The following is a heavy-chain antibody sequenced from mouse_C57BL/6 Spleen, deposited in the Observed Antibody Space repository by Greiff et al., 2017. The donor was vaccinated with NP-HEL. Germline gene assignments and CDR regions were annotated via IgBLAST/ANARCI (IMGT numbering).Heavy chain of an antibody. CDR2: IDPSDSET. Sequence: QVQLQQPGAELVRPGSSVKLSCKASGYTFTSYWMHWVKQRPIQGLEWIGNIDPSDSETHYTQKFKDKATLTVDKSSSTAYMQLSSLTSEDSAVYYCSKGDYTFDYWGQGTTLTVSS. CDR1: GYTFTSYW. V-gene: IGHV1-52*01. J-gene: IGHJ2*01. CDR3: SKGDYTFDY. D-gene: IGHD2-12*01.